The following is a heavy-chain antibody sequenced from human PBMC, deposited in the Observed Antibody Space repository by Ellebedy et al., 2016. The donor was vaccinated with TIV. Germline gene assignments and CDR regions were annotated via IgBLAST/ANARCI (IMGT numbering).Heavy chain of an antibody. V-gene: IGHV3-21*01. CDR3: AREQAPGYFDL. CDR1: GFTFSSYS. Sequence: GESLKISXAASGFTFSSYSMNWVRQAPGKGLEWVSSISSSSSYIYYADSVKGRFTISRDNAKNSLYLQMNSLRAEDTAVYYCAREQAPGYFDLWGRGTLVTVSS. CDR2: ISSSSSYI. J-gene: IGHJ2*01.